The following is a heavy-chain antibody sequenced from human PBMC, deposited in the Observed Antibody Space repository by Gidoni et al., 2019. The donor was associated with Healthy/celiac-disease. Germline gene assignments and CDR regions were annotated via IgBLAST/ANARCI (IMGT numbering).Heavy chain of an antibody. V-gene: IGHV4-39*07. D-gene: IGHD3-10*01. CDR1: GGSISSSSYY. CDR3: ARVQSVEGYYGSGSYYNSYYYYYGMDV. CDR2: IYYSGST. Sequence: QLQLQESGPGLVKPSETLSLTCTVSGGSISSSSYYWGCIRQPPGKGLEWIGSIYYSGSTYYNPSLKSRVTISVDTSKNQFSLKLSSVTAADTAVYYCARVQSVEGYYGSGSYYNSYYYYYGMDVWGQGTTVTVSS. J-gene: IGHJ6*02.